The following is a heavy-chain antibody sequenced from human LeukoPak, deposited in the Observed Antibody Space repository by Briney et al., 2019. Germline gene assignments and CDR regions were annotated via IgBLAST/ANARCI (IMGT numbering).Heavy chain of an antibody. CDR2: INAGNGNT. D-gene: IGHD5-12*01. CDR3: ARAVYSGYDLDY. J-gene: IGHJ4*02. CDR1: GYTFTSYA. Sequence: ASVKVSCKASGYTFTSYAMHWVRQAPGQRLEWMGWINAGNGNTKYSQKFQGRVTITRDTSASTAYMELSSLRSEDTAVYYCARAVYSGYDLDYWGQGTLVTVSS. V-gene: IGHV1-3*01.